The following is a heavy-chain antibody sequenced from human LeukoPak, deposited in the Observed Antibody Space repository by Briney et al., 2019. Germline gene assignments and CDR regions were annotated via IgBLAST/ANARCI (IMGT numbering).Heavy chain of an antibody. CDR1: GFTVSSNY. V-gene: IGHV3-53*01. J-gene: IGHJ4*02. CDR3: AIDPNWGTHS. CDR2: IYSGGGI. D-gene: IGHD7-27*01. Sequence: PGGSLRLSCAASGFTVSSNYMSWVRQAPGKGLEWVSVIYSGGGIHYADSVKGRFTISRDNFKNALYLQMNSLRVEDTAVYYCAIDPNWGTHSWGQGVLVTVSS.